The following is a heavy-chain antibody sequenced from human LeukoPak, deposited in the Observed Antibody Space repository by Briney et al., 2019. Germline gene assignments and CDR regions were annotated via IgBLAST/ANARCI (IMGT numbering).Heavy chain of an antibody. CDR2: IKQDGSEK. CDR3: TVTTDY. CDR1: GFTFSTYG. V-gene: IGHV3-7*01. J-gene: IGHJ4*02. D-gene: IGHD4-17*01. Sequence: GRSLRLSCAASGFTFSTYGMHWVRQAPGKGLEWVANIKQDGSEKYYVDSVKGRFTISRDNAKNSLYLQMNSLRAEDTAVYYCTVTTDYWGQGTLVTVSS.